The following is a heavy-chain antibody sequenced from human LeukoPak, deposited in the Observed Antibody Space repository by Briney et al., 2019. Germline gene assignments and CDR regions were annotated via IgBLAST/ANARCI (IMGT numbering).Heavy chain of an antibody. CDR2: FDPEDGET. CDR3: ATDTYGSGSYYKGYYYYYGMDV. CDR1: GYTFTGYY. D-gene: IGHD3-10*01. J-gene: IGHJ6*02. Sequence: ASVKVSCKASGYTFTGYYMHWVRQAPGQGLEWMGGFDPEDGETIYAQKFQGRVTMTEDTSTDTAYMELSSLRSEDTAVYYCATDTYGSGSYYKGYYYYYGMDVWGQGTTVTVSS. V-gene: IGHV1-24*01.